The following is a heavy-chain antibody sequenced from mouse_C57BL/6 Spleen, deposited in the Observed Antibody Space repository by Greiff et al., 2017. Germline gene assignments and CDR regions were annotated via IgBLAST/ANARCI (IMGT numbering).Heavy chain of an antibody. CDR2: ISSGGDYI. J-gene: IGHJ4*01. V-gene: IGHV5-9-1*02. Sequence: EVMLVESGEGLVKPGGSLKLSCAASGFTFSSYAMSWVRQTPEKRLEWVAYISSGGDYIYYADTVKGRFTISRDNARNTLYLQMSSLKSEDTAMYYCTREPNYVANYAMDYWGQGTSVTVSS. CDR1: GFTFSSYA. CDR3: TREPNYVANYAMDY. D-gene: IGHD2-1*01.